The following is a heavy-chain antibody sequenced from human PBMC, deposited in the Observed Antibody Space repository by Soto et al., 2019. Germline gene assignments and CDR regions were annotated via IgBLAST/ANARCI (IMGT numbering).Heavy chain of an antibody. CDR2: ISYDGSNK. CDR1: GFTFSSYG. CDR3: AKDLLKYYYYGMDV. V-gene: IGHV3-30*18. Sequence: QVQLVESGGGVVQPGRSLRLSCAASGFTFSSYGMHWVRQAPGKGLEWVAVISYDGSNKYYADSVKGRFTISRDNSKNSLYLQMNSLRAEDTAVYYCAKDLLKYYYYGMDVWGQGTTVTVSS. J-gene: IGHJ6*02.